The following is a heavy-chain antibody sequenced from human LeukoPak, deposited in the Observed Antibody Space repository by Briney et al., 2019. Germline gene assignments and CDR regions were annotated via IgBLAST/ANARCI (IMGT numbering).Heavy chain of an antibody. V-gene: IGHV3-30*04. J-gene: IGHJ4*02. CDR1: GSTFSSYV. Sequence: PGGSLRLSCAASGSTFSSYVIHWVRQAPGKGLEWVAVISYDGSNKYYADSVKGRFTISRDNSKNTVYLQMNSLRAEDTAVYYCARAANWNDGGFDYWGQGTLVTVSS. D-gene: IGHD1-1*01. CDR2: ISYDGSNK. CDR3: ARAANWNDGGFDY.